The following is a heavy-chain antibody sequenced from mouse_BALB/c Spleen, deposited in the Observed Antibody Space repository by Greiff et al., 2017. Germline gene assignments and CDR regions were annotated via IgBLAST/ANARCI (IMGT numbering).Heavy chain of an antibody. D-gene: IGHD1-1*01. CDR3: AREEGYYGSPFAY. J-gene: IGHJ3*01. CDR2: IWGDGST. Sequence: QVQLKESGPGLVAPSQSLSITCTVSGFSLTGYGVNWVRQPPGKGLEWLGMIWGDGSTDYNSALKSRLSISKDNSKSQVFLKMNSLQTDDTARYYCAREEGYYGSPFAYWGQGTLVTVSA. CDR1: GFSLTGYG. V-gene: IGHV2-6-7*01.